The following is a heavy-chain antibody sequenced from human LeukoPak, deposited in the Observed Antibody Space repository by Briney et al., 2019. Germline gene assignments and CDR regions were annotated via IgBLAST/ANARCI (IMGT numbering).Heavy chain of an antibody. Sequence: ASVKVSCKAFGYTFTSNYMHWVRQAPGQGLEWMGGIIPIFGTANYAQKFQGRVTITADKSTSTAYMELSSLRSEDTAVYYCARDDYYYYYMDVWGKGTTVTVSS. CDR1: GYTFTSNY. CDR3: ARDDYYYYYMDV. CDR2: IIPIFGTA. V-gene: IGHV1-69*06. J-gene: IGHJ6*03.